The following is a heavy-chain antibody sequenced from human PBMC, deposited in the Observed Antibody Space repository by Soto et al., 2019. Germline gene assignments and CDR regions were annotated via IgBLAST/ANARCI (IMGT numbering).Heavy chain of an antibody. CDR3: APMVRGVIDFY. J-gene: IGHJ4*02. CDR2: INHSGST. CDR1: GGSFSGYY. V-gene: IGHV4-34*01. Sequence: SETLSLTCAVYGGSFSGYYWSWIRQPPGEGLEWIGEINHSGSTNYNPSLKSRVTISVDTSKNQFSLKLSSVTAADTAVYYCAPMVRGVIDFYWGQGTLVTVSS. D-gene: IGHD3-10*01.